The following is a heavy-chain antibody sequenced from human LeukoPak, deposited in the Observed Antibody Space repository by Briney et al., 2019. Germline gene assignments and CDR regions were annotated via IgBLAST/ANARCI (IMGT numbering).Heavy chain of an antibody. CDR3: ASTYSSSWSRFDY. CDR1: GYTFTGYY. CDR2: INPNSGGT. V-gene: IGHV1-2*02. J-gene: IGHJ4*02. D-gene: IGHD6-13*01. Sequence: ASVKVSCKASGYTFTGYYMHWVRQAPGQGLEWMGWINPNSGGTNYAQKFQGRVTMTRDTSISTAYMELSRLRSDDTAVYYCASTYSSSWSRFDYWGQGTLVTVSS.